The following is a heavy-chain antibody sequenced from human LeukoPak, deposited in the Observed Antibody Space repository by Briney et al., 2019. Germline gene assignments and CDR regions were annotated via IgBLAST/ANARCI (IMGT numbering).Heavy chain of an antibody. J-gene: IGHJ4*02. CDR2: INPESGGRDT. Sequence: ASVKVSCKALEYTFTDYYIHWVRQAPGQGLEWMGWINPESGGRDTNYAQKFRGRVTMTTDTSISTAYMELSRLRSDDTAVYFCAKGHYDGDHPHYDGGSVDSWGQGTHITVSS. CDR3: AKGHYDGDHPHYDGGSVDS. CDR1: EYTFTDYY. D-gene: IGHD2-21*01. V-gene: IGHV1-2*02.